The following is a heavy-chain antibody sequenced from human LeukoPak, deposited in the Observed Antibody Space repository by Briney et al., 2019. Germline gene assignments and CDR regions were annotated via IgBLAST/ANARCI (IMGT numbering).Heavy chain of an antibody. Sequence: PSETLSLTCTVSGGSISSYYWSWIRQPPGKGLEWIGYIYYSGSTNNNPSLKSRVTISVDTSKNQFSLKLSSVTAADTAVYYCATLNRPYSSGWYPIINWGQGTLVTVSS. D-gene: IGHD6-19*01. CDR2: IYYSGST. CDR3: ATLNRPYSSGWYPIIN. V-gene: IGHV4-59*01. J-gene: IGHJ4*02. CDR1: GGSISSYY.